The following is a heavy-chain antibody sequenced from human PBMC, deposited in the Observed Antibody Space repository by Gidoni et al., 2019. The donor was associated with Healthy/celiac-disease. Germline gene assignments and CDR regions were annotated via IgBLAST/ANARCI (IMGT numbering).Heavy chain of an antibody. V-gene: IGHV1-69*06. D-gene: IGHD3-9*01. CDR1: GGTFSSYA. Sequence: QVQLVQSGAEVKKPGSSVKVSCKASGGTFSSYAISWVRQAPGQGLEWMGGIIPIFGTANYAQKFQGRVTITADKSTSTAYMELSSLRSEDTAVYYCARDSASGYDILTGYHSLYNWFDPWGQGTLVTVSS. CDR2: IIPIFGTA. CDR3: ARDSASGYDILTGYHSLYNWFDP. J-gene: IGHJ5*02.